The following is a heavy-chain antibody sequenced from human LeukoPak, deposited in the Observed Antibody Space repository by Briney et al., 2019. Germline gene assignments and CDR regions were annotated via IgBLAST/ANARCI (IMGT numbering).Heavy chain of an antibody. CDR3: AATYYYDTYFDY. CDR1: GFTFDDYA. V-gene: IGHV3-74*01. J-gene: IGHJ4*02. D-gene: IGHD3-22*01. CDR2: INSDGSST. Sequence: VQPGGPLRLSCAASGFTFDDYAMHWVRQAPGKGLVWVSRINSDGSSTSYADSVKGRFTISRDNAKNTLYLQMNSLRAEDTAVYYCAATYYYDTYFDYWGQGTLVTVSS.